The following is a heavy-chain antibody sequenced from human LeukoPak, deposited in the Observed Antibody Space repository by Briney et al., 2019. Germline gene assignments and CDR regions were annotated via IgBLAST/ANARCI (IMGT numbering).Heavy chain of an antibody. J-gene: IGHJ4*02. CDR3: ARRNWGVATTKTFDY. CDR2: IYYSGST. V-gene: IGHV4-30-4*01. CDR1: GGSISSGDYY. D-gene: IGHD5-12*01. Sequence: SETLSLTCTVSGGSISSGDYYWSWIRQPPGKGLEWIGYIYYSGSTYYNPSLKSRVTISVDTSKNQFSLKLSSVTAADTAVYYCARRNWGVATTKTFDYWGQGTLVTVSS.